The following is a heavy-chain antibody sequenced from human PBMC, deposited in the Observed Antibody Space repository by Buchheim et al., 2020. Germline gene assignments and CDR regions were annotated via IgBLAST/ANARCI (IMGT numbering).Heavy chain of an antibody. V-gene: IGHV3-30*03. D-gene: IGHD4-11*01. CDR1: GFTFNNFP. CDR3: ARDGGTVTTDDCFDI. J-gene: IGHJ3*02. CDR2: ISSDGNKI. Sequence: QVRLVESGGGVVQPGRSLRLSCVASGFTFNNFPMHWVRRAPGKGLEWVALISSDGNKIYYADSVKDRFTISRDNSKNTLYLHMNSLRPEDTAMFYCARDGGTVTTDDCFDIWGQGT.